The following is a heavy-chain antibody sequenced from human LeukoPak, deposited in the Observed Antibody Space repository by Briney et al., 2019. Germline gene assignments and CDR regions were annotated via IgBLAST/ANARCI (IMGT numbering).Heavy chain of an antibody. J-gene: IGHJ4*02. CDR1: GYTFTSYG. Sequence: GASVKVSCKASGYTFTSYGISWVRQATGQGLEWMGWMNPISGNTGFAQKFQGRVTISRSTSISTAYMELSSLRSDDTAVYYCVRGAKCSGGGCDSKEYVYYFDYWGQGTLVTVSS. CDR3: VRGAKCSGGGCDSKEYVYYFDY. CDR2: MNPISGNT. D-gene: IGHD6-25*01. V-gene: IGHV1-8*03.